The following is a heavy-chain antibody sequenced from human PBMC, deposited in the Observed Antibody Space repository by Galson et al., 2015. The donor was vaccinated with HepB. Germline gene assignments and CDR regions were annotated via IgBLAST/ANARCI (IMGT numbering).Heavy chain of an antibody. D-gene: IGHD3-3*01. CDR3: ARGLGATVYGVVISGRWFDP. CDR1: GASISSNNH. CDR2: IFHSGRT. Sequence: LSLTCAVSGASISSNNHWSWVRQSPEKGLEWIGEIFHSGRTYYNPSLQSRVSISIDKSNNQFSLRLSSVTAADTAMYYCARGLGATVYGVVISGRWFDPWGQGTRVTVSS. J-gene: IGHJ5*02. V-gene: IGHV4-4*02.